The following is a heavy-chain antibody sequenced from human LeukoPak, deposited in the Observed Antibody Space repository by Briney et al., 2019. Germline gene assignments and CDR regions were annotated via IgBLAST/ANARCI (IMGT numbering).Heavy chain of an antibody. J-gene: IGHJ4*02. V-gene: IGHV5-51*01. CDR2: IYLGDSDT. CDR1: GYSFTSYW. D-gene: IGHD3-22*01. CDR3: ARRGVRYYDSSVEYYFDY. Sequence: GESLKISCKGSGYSFTSYWIGWVRQMPGKGLEWMGIIYLGDSDTTNSPSFQGQVTISAHKCSSTAYLQWSSLKASDTAMYYCARRGVRYYDSSVEYYFDYWGQGTLVTVSS.